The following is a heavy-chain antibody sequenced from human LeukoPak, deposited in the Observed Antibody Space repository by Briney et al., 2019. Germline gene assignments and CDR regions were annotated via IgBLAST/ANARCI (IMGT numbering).Heavy chain of an antibody. CDR1: GGSISSYY. Sequence: PSETLSLTCTVSGGSISSYYWSWIRQPPGKGLEWIGYIYHSGSTYYNPSLKSRVTISVDRSKNQFSLKLSSVTAADTAVYYCAREYYYGSGSAYNWFDPWGQGTLVTVSS. D-gene: IGHD3-10*01. CDR3: AREYYYGSGSAYNWFDP. J-gene: IGHJ5*02. V-gene: IGHV4-59*12. CDR2: IYHSGST.